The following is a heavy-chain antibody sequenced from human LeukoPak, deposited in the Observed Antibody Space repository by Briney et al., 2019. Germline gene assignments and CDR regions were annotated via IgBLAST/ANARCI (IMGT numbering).Heavy chain of an antibody. CDR2: INSDGSST. CDR3: AREDSRRGFDY. J-gene: IGHJ4*02. V-gene: IGHV3-74*01. D-gene: IGHD2/OR15-2a*01. Sequence: PGGSPRLSCAASGFTFSSYWMHWVRQAPGKGLVWVSRINSDGSSTSYADSVKGRFTISRDNAKNTLYLQMNSLRAEDTAVYYCAREDSRRGFDYWGQGTLVTVSS. CDR1: GFTFSSYW.